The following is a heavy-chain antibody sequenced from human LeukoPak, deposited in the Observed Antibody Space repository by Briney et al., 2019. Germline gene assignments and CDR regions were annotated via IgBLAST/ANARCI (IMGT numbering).Heavy chain of an antibody. CDR3: ARPRTYSSSWSPFDY. CDR2: IWYDGSNK. CDR1: GFTFNSYG. Sequence: PGRSLRRSCAASGFTFNSYGMHWVRQAPGKGLEWVALIWYDGSNKYYADSVKGRFTISRDNSKNTLYLQMNSLRAEDTAVYYCARPRTYSSSWSPFDYWGQGTLVTVSS. V-gene: IGHV3-33*01. D-gene: IGHD6-13*01. J-gene: IGHJ4*02.